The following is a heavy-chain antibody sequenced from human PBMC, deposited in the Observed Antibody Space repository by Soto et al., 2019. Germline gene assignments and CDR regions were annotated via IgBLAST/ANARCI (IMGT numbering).Heavy chain of an antibody. CDR1: GYTFTTYA. Sequence: QVQLVQSGAEEKKPGASVKVSCKASGYTFTTYAMHWVRQAPGQSLEWMGWINAGNGNTKYSQKFQGRVTITSDTSXSXXYRELSSLRSEDTAVYYCARGGTGTTSCYGYGMDVWGQGTTVTVSS. CDR3: ARGGTGTTSCYGYGMDV. V-gene: IGHV1-3*05. D-gene: IGHD1-7*01. J-gene: IGHJ6*02. CDR2: INAGNGNT.